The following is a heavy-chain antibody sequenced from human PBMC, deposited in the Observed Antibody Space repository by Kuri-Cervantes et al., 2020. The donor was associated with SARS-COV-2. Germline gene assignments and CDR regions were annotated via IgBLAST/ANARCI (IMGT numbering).Heavy chain of an antibody. J-gene: IGHJ4*02. CDR1: GYSISSSYY. V-gene: IGHV4-38-2*01. CDR3: ARGASIAARYYFDY. Sequence: SETLSLTCAVSGYSISSSYYWGWIRQPPGKGLEWIGSIYYSGSTYYNPSLKSRVTISVDTSKNQFSLKLSSVTAADTAVYYCARGASIAARYYFDYWGQGTLVTVSS. D-gene: IGHD6-6*01. CDR2: IYYSGST.